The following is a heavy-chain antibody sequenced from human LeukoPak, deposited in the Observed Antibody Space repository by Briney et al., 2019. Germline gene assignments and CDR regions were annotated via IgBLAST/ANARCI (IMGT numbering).Heavy chain of an antibody. CDR2: INHSGST. CDR3: ARRLTQYDCFDP. D-gene: IGHD2-2*01. V-gene: IGHV4-34*01. Sequence: SETLSLTCAVYGGSFSGYYWSWIRQPPGKGLEWIGEINHSGSTNYNPSLKSRVTISVDTSKNQFSLHLDSVTPEDTAVYYCARRLTQYDCFDPWGQGILVTVSS. CDR1: GGSFSGYY. J-gene: IGHJ5*02.